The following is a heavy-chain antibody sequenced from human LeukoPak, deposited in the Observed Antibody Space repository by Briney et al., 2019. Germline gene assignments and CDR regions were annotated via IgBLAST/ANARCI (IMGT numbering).Heavy chain of an antibody. J-gene: IGHJ4*02. CDR3: ARYCSSTTCYTRGGDY. V-gene: IGHV4-38-2*02. CDR2: IYHTGNT. D-gene: IGHD2-2*02. Sequence: SETLSLTCSVSGYSITSGYYWGWIRQPPGKGLEWIWSIYHTGNTFYDPSFNSRVTISVDTSKNQFSLSLSSVTAADTAVYHCARYCSSTTCYTRGGDYWGQGTLVTVSS. CDR1: GYSITSGYY.